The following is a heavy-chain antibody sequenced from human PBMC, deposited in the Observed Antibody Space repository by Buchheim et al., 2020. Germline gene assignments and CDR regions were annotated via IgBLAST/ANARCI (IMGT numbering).Heavy chain of an antibody. CDR1: GYTLSSYG. V-gene: IGHV1-18*04. Sequence: QVQLVQSGREVKKPGASVKVSCKASGYTLSSYGLAWVRQAPGQGPEWMGWSSSHNGRPKYAQKFKGRVTMTTDTATNTVYMELRSLRSDDTAVYYCARDTRGPIFGVVKGFDYWGQGTL. CDR3: ARDTRGPIFGVVKGFDY. CDR2: SSSHNGRP. D-gene: IGHD3-3*01. J-gene: IGHJ4*02.